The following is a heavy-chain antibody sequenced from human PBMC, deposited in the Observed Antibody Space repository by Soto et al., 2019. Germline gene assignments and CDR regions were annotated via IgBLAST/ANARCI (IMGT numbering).Heavy chain of an antibody. CDR2: VDPEDGET. Sequence: GASVKVSCKVSGYTFTDYYMHWVQQAPGKGLEWMGLVDPEDGETIYAEKFQGRVTITADTSTDTAYMELSSLRSEDTAVYYCATDFPLHCSSTSCYPRPRGPFRPYYGMDVWGQGTTVTVSS. D-gene: IGHD2-2*01. CDR1: GYTFTDYY. J-gene: IGHJ6*02. V-gene: IGHV1-69-2*01. CDR3: ATDFPLHCSSTSCYPRPRGPFRPYYGMDV.